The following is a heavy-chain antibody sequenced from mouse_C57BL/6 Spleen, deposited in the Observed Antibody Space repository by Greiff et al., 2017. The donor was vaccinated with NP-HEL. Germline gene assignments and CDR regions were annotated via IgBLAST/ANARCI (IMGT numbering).Heavy chain of an antibody. D-gene: IGHD2-10*01. CDR2: ISSGSSTI. CDR3: ARRPYSSYYFDY. CDR1: GFTFSDYG. J-gene: IGHJ2*01. V-gene: IGHV5-17*01. Sequence: EVNLVESGGGLVKPGGSLKLSCAASGFTFSDYGMHWVRQAPEKGLEWVAYISSGSSTIYYADTVKGRFTISRDNATNTLFLQMTSLRSEDTAMYDCARRPYSSYYFDYWGQGTTLTVSS.